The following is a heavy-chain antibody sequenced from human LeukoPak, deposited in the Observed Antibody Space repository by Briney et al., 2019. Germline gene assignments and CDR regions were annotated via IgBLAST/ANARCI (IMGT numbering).Heavy chain of an antibody. D-gene: IGHD6-13*01. V-gene: IGHV4-59*11. J-gene: IGHJ6*02. Sequence: SETLSLTCTVSGGSISSHYWSWIRQPPGKGLEWIGYIYYSGSTNYNPSLKSRVTISVDTSKNQFSLKLSSVTAADTAVYYCARDLDSSSWEASYGMDVWGQGTTVTVSS. CDR1: GGSISSHY. CDR2: IYYSGST. CDR3: ARDLDSSSWEASYGMDV.